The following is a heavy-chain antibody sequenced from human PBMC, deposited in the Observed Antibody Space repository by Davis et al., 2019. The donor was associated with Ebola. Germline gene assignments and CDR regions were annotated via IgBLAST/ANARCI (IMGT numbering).Heavy chain of an antibody. Sequence: GESLKISCTASGVTLGDDGMSWVRQAPGKGLEWVGLIRSRFYGGTAEYAASVRGRFTISRDDSKSFAYLQMNSLRAEDTALYYCAKDGYSYGSGNLFDYWGQGTLVTVSS. V-gene: IGHV3-49*04. D-gene: IGHD5-18*01. CDR2: IRSRFYGGTA. CDR3: AKDGYSYGSGNLFDY. J-gene: IGHJ4*02. CDR1: GVTLGDDG.